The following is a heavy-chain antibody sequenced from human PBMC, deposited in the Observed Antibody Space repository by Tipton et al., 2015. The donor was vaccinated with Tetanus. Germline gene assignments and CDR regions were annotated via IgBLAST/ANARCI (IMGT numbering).Heavy chain of an antibody. Sequence: QLVQSGPEVKKPGASVKVSCKTSGYTFTSYHMHWVRQAPGQGLDWMGTINPSGGLTGYAQKFQGRLIMTKDTATSTVYMELKSLTSEDTAVYYCARTLAYCSSSACYHLRGYEFWGQGTLVTVSS. CDR2: INPSGGLT. D-gene: IGHD2-15*01. V-gene: IGHV1-46*01. CDR1: GYTFTSYH. J-gene: IGHJ4*02. CDR3: ARTLAYCSSSACYHLRGYEF.